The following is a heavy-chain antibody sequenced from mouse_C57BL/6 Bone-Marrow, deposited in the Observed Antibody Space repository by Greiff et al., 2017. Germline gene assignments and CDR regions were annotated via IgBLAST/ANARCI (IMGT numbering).Heavy chain of an antibody. Sequence: EVQLQQSGPSLVRPSQTLSLTCTVTGFSINSDCYWIWIRQFPGNKLEYIGYTFYSGITYYNPSLESRTYITRDTSKNQFSLKLSSVTTEDTATYYCAALYYGSSYYAMDYWGQGTSVTVSS. CDR1: GFSINSDCY. J-gene: IGHJ4*01. V-gene: IGHV3-3*01. CDR2: TFYSGIT. CDR3: AALYYGSSYYAMDY. D-gene: IGHD1-1*01.